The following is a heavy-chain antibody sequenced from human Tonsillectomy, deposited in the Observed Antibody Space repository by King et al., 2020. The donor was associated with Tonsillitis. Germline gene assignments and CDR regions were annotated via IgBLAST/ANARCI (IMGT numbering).Heavy chain of an antibody. Sequence: VQLVESGGGLVQPGGSLRLSCAAAGFTFSSYWMHWVRQARGKGLVWVSRINSDGSSTNYADSVKGRFTISRDNAKNTQYLQMNSLRAEDTAVYYCARDGGDYGDLGVHYSYYYAMDIWGQGTTVTVSS. J-gene: IGHJ6*02. CDR2: INSDGSST. D-gene: IGHD4-17*01. CDR3: ARDGGDYGDLGVHYSYYYAMDI. V-gene: IGHV3-74*01. CDR1: GFTFSSYW.